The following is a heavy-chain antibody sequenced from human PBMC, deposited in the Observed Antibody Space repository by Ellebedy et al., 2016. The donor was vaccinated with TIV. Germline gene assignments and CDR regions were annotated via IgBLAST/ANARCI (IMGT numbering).Heavy chain of an antibody. CDR2: INPNSGGT. D-gene: IGHD4-17*01. Sequence: AASVKVSCKASGYTFTGYYMHWVRQAPGQGLEWMGWINPNSGGTDYAQKFQGRVTMTRDTSISTAYMELRSLRSDDTAVYYCARSQRHHGDDAFDIWGQGTMVTVSS. V-gene: IGHV1-2*02. J-gene: IGHJ3*02. CDR1: GYTFTGYY. CDR3: ARSQRHHGDDAFDI.